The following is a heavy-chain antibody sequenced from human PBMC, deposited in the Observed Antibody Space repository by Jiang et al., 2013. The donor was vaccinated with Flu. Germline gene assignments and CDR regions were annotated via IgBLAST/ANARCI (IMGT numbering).Heavy chain of an antibody. J-gene: IGHJ4*02. Sequence: TFSTYPMHWVRQAPGKGLEWVAVISTDGTSQDYGDSVKGRFIISRDDSRNILYLQMNRVTVEDTALYYCARDMGLWSRYFLDQWGKGTLVTVSS. D-gene: IGHD3-9*01. CDR1: TFSTYP. CDR3: ARDMGLWSRYFLDQ. CDR2: ISTDGTSQ. V-gene: IGHV3-30-3*01.